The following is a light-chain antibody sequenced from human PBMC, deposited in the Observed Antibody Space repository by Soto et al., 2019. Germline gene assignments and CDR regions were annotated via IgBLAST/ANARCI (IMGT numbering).Light chain of an antibody. CDR1: QSVSSSY. J-gene: IGKJ1*01. V-gene: IGKV3-20*01. CDR2: DAS. Sequence: EIVLTQSPGTLSLSPGETATLSCRASQSVSSSYLAWYQQKPGQAPRLLIHDASSRATGISDRFTGSGSGTDFTLTITTLEPEDFAVYYCQQYGSSPRTFGLGTKVDIK. CDR3: QQYGSSPRT.